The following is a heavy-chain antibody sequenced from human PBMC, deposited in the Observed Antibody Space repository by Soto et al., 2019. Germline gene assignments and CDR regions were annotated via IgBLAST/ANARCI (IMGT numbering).Heavy chain of an antibody. D-gene: IGHD5-18*01. CDR2: ISSNGGST. CDR1: GLTFSSYA. V-gene: IGHV3-64D*08. CDR3: VKVHLGVDTAIEDY. J-gene: IGHJ4*02. Sequence: GGSLRLSCSASGLTFSSYAMHWVRQAPGKGLEYVSAISSNGGSTYYADSVKGRFTISRDNSKNTLYLQMSSLRAEDTAVYYCVKVHLGVDTAIEDYWGQGTLVTVSS.